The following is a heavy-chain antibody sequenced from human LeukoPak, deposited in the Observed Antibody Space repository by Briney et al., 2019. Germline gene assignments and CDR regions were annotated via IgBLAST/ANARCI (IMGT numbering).Heavy chain of an antibody. J-gene: IGHJ4*02. CDR3: AKGGYSSGSMIDY. CDR2: ISGSGVGS. V-gene: IGHV3-23*01. D-gene: IGHD6-19*01. Sequence: GGSLRLSCAASGFTFSSYAMSWARQAPGKGLEWVSGISGSGVGSYYADFVKGRFTISRDNSKNTLYLQMNSLRAEDTAVYYCAKGGYSSGSMIDYWGQGTLVTVSS. CDR1: GFTFSSYA.